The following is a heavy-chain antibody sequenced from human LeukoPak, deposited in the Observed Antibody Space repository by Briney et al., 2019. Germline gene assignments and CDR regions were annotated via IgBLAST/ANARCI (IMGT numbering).Heavy chain of an antibody. Sequence: SETLSLTCTISGASISTGGFYWTWIRQPPGEGLEWIGYIYYTGSVDYNASLKSRLTISLDTSKNRFSLKLNSVTAADTAVYYCARDHSYYFGSQTSTLDVWGQGTAVTVSS. D-gene: IGHD3-10*01. V-gene: IGHV4-31*03. CDR1: GASISTGGFY. J-gene: IGHJ6*02. CDR2: IYYTGSV. CDR3: ARDHSYYFGSQTSTLDV.